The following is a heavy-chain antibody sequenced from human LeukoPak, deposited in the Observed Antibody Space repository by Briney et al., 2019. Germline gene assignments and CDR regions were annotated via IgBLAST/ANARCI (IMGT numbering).Heavy chain of an antibody. D-gene: IGHD1-1*01. CDR2: FDPRGSYT. Sequence: GESLKISGKGSGYHFTSYWISGVRQMPGKGLEGMGRFDPRGSYTNYSPSCQGHVNISADKSIRTAYLQWSSLKASDNGMYYCARHNRNDPSGIDYWGQGTLVTVSS. V-gene: IGHV5-10-1*01. CDR1: GYHFTSYW. J-gene: IGHJ4*02. CDR3: ARHNRNDPSGIDY.